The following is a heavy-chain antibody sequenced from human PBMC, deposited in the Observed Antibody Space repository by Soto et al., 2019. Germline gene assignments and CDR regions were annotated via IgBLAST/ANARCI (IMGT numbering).Heavy chain of an antibody. CDR3: CSSQTPTSFEY. J-gene: IGHJ4*02. Sequence: ASVKVSCKASGYTFTSYAMHWVRQAPGQRLEWMGWINTGNGNTKYSQKFQGRVTITRDTSASTAYMDLSSLRSDDTAVYYCCSSQTPTSFEYWGQGTLVTVSS. D-gene: IGHD2-15*01. CDR2: INTGNGNT. V-gene: IGHV1-3*04. CDR1: GYTFTSYA.